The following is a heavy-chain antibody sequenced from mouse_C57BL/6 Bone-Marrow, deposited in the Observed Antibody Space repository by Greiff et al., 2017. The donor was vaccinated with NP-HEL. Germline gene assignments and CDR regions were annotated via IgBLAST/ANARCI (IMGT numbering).Heavy chain of an antibody. CDR2: IYPRSGNT. Sequence: QVQLQQSGAELARPGASVKLSCKASGYTFTSYGISWVKQRTGQGLEWIGEIYPRSGNTYYNEKFKGKATLTADKSSSTAYMELRSLTSEDSAVDFCARPSNCHWYFDVWGTGTTVTVSS. D-gene: IGHD4-1*01. V-gene: IGHV1-81*01. J-gene: IGHJ1*03. CDR3: ARPSNCHWYFDV. CDR1: GYTFTSYG.